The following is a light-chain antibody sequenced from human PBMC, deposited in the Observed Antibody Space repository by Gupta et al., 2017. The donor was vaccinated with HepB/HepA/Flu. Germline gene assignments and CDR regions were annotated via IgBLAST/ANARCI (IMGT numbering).Light chain of an antibody. V-gene: IGKV1-33*01. CDR3: QKYNNLPIT. Sequence: DIKMTQSPSSLSASVGDRVTITCQASQDISNYLNWYQQKPGKAPKLLIYDASNLETGVPSRFSGSGSGTDFTFTISSLQPEDTATYYCQKYNNLPITFGQGTKVEIK. J-gene: IGKJ5*01. CDR1: QDISNY. CDR2: DAS.